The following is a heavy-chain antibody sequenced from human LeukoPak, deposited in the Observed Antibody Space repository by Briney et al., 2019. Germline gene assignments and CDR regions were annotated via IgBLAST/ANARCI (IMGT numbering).Heavy chain of an antibody. CDR1: GGSFSGYY. J-gene: IGHJ5*02. Sequence: SETLSLTCAVYGGSFSGYYWSWIRQPPGKGLEWIGEINHSGSTNYNPSLKSRVTISVDTSKNQFSLKLSSVTAADTAVYYCARHLDTAMGGPNWFDPWGQGTLVTVSS. D-gene: IGHD5-18*01. CDR2: INHSGST. V-gene: IGHV4-34*09. CDR3: ARHLDTAMGGPNWFDP.